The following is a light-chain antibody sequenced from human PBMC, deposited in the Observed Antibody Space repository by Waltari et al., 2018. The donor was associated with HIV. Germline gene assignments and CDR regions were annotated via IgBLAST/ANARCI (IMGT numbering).Light chain of an antibody. CDR3: QQYINWPPWS. J-gene: IGKJ1*01. CDR2: SAS. Sequence: EIVMTQSPDTLSVSPGERVPLSCRASQSVGSNLAWYQQKPGRAPSLLVYSASTRATGIPARFSGSGSGTEFTLTISSLQSEDFAVYYCQQYINWPPWSFGQGTKVEIK. V-gene: IGKV3-15*01. CDR1: QSVGSN.